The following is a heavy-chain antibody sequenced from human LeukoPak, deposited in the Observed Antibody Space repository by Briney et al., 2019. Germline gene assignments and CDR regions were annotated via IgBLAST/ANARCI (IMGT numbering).Heavy chain of an antibody. CDR2: ITNSGNSK. CDR3: ARGAYYYDSSTYLSDVAY. J-gene: IGHJ4*02. CDR1: EFTFSSYS. V-gene: IGHV3-48*01. D-gene: IGHD3-22*01. Sequence: GGSLRLSCAASEFTFSSYSMNWVRQAPGKGLEWVSYITNSGNSKSYADSVKGRFTISRDNAKNSLYLQMNSLRAEDTAVYYCARGAYYYDSSTYLSDVAYWGQGTLVTVSS.